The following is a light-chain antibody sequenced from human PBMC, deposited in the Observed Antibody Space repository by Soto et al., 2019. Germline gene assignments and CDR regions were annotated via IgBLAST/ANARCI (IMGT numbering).Light chain of an antibody. CDR1: QSVLSSSNNKNY. V-gene: IGKV4-1*01. J-gene: IGKJ2*01. CDR3: QQYYSSPYT. Sequence: DIVMAQSPDSLAVSLGARATINCKSSQSVLSSSNNKNYLAWYQQRPGQPPNLLIYWASAREAGVPDRFSGSGSGTDFSLTISDLQAEDVAVYYCQQYYSSPYTFGQGTKLEIK. CDR2: WAS.